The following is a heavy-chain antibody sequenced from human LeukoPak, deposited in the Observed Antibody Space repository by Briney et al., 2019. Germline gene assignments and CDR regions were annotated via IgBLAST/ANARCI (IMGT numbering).Heavy chain of an antibody. CDR3: AKDWRLSTSPLDAFDI. Sequence: GGSLRLSCAASGFTVSSYAMSWVRQAPGKGLGWVSAISGSGGSTYYADSVKGRFTISRDNSNNTLYLQMNSLRAEDTAVYYCAKDWRLSTSPLDAFDIWGQGTMVTVSS. J-gene: IGHJ3*02. D-gene: IGHD4/OR15-4a*01. CDR2: ISGSGGST. CDR1: GFTVSSYA. V-gene: IGHV3-23*01.